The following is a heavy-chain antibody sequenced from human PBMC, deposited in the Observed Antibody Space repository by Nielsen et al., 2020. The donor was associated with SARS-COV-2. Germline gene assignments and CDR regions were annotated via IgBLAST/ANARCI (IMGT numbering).Heavy chain of an antibody. J-gene: IGHJ5*02. CDR2: ISRSGGT. V-gene: IGHV4-34*01. Sequence: SETLSLTCAVYGGSFSDYHWTWIRQPPGKGLEWIGEISRSGGTNYNPSLQSRVTISEDTSKNQFSLKLSSVTAADTAVYYCARPYCGGDCYWNWFDPWGQGTLVTVSS. CDR1: GGSFSDYH. D-gene: IGHD2-21*02. CDR3: ARPYCGGDCYWNWFDP.